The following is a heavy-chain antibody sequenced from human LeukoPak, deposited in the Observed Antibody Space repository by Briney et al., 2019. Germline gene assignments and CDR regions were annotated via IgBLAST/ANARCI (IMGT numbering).Heavy chain of an antibody. CDR1: GVSIITRSYF. J-gene: IGHJ6*02. CDR2: IADSGST. V-gene: IGHV4-39*02. Sequence: SETLSLTCTVSGVSIITRSYFWGWIRQAPGKGLEWIGSIADSGSTYYNPSLKTRVTMSVDTSQKQFSLRLSSVTAADTAVYYCAREGFPPKISDFWSGLGPYYYYGMDVWGQGTTVTVSS. CDR3: AREGFPPKISDFWSGLGPYYYYGMDV. D-gene: IGHD3-3*01.